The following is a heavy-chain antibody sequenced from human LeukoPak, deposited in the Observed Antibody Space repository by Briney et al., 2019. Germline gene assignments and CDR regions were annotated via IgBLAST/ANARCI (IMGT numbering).Heavy chain of an antibody. Sequence: GGSVRLSCGASGFTFSSYGMTWVLQAPGKGLEWVSAISSSADTTYYADSAKGRFTISRDNSKNTLDLHMSSLRAEDTAVYYCAKGAPVYCSSTSCYVDFDPWGQGTLVTVSS. CDR3: AKGAPVYCSSTSCYVDFDP. CDR1: GFTFSSYG. J-gene: IGHJ5*02. V-gene: IGHV3-23*01. D-gene: IGHD2-2*01. CDR2: ISSSADTT.